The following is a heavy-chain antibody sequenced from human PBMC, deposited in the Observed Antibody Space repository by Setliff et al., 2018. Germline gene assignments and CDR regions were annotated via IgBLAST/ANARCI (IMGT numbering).Heavy chain of an antibody. CDR2: IIPSTGNT. CDR1: GYTLSHYY. J-gene: IGHJ4*02. Sequence: GASVKVSCKASGYTLSHYYMHWVRQAPGQGLEWMTMIIPSTGNTNYAQKFQGRVTMTADTSTNTVYMDLSSLGSEDTAVYYCARAFDSSGYYGESHTHYFDNWGQGTLVTVSS. CDR3: ARAFDSSGYYGESHTHYFDN. V-gene: IGHV1-46*01. D-gene: IGHD3-22*01.